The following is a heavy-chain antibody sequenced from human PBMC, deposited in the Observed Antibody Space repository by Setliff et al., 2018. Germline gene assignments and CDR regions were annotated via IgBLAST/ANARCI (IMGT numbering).Heavy chain of an antibody. Sequence: SETLSLTCTVSGDSITSGGVYWNWIRQPAGKGLEWIGRIYTTGNTNYNPSLKSRVTISVDTSKKQFSLMLTSVTAADTAVYYCARYIPSAGCFDPWGQGALVTVSS. J-gene: IGHJ5*02. CDR2: IYTTGNT. D-gene: IGHD2-21*01. CDR3: ARYIPSAGCFDP. CDR1: GDSITSGGVY. V-gene: IGHV4-61*02.